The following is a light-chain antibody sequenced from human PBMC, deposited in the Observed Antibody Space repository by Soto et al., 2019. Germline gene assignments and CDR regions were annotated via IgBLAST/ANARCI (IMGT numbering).Light chain of an antibody. CDR2: EVS. CDR3: SSYAGSNKV. J-gene: IGLJ2*01. V-gene: IGLV2-8*01. Sequence: QSALTQPPSASGYPGQSVTISCTGTSSDVGGYNYVSWYQQHPGKAPKLMIYEVSKRPSGIPDRFSGSKSGNTASLTVSGLQAEDEADYYCSSYAGSNKVFGGGTKLTVL. CDR1: SSDVGGYNY.